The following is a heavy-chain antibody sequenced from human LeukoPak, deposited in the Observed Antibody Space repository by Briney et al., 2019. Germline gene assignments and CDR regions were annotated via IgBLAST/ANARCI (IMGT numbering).Heavy chain of an antibody. CDR1: GGSFSGYY. CDR3: AREGVGYCSTTICLNWFDP. D-gene: IGHD2-2*01. J-gene: IGHJ5*02. V-gene: IGHV4-34*01. CDR2: INHSGST. Sequence: TSETLSLTCAVYGGSFSGYYWSWIRQPPGKGLEWIGEINHSGSTNYNPSLKSRVTISVDTSKNQFPLKLSSVTAADTAVYYCAREGVGYCSTTICLNWFDPWGQGTLVSVSS.